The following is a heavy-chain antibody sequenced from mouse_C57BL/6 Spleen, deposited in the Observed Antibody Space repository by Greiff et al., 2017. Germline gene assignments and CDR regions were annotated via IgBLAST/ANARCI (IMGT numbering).Heavy chain of an antibody. Sequence: QVQLQQSGAELVKPGASVKISCKASGYAFSSYWMNWVKQRPGKGLEWIGQIYPGDGDTNYNGKFKGKATLTADKSSSPAYMQLSSLTSEDSAVYFCARDGSDYSNFLDYWGQGTTLTVSS. J-gene: IGHJ2*01. CDR2: IYPGDGDT. D-gene: IGHD2-5*01. CDR1: GYAFSSYW. V-gene: IGHV1-80*01. CDR3: ARDGSDYSNFLDY.